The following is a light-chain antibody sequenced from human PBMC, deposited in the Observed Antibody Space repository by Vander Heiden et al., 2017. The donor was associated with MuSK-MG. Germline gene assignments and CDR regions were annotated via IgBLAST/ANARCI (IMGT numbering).Light chain of an antibody. CDR3: QQYYSTPRLT. J-gene: IGKJ4*01. CDR1: LSVLYSSNNKNY. CDR2: WAS. Sequence: DIVMTQSPDSLAVSLGERATINCKSSLSVLYSSNNKNYLAWYQQKPGQPPKLLIYWASTRESGVPDRFSGSGSGTDFTLTISSLQAEDVAVYYCQQYYSTPRLTFGGGTKVEIK. V-gene: IGKV4-1*01.